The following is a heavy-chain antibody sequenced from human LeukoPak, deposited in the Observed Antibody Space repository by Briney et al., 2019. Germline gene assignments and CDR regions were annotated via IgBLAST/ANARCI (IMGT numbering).Heavy chain of an antibody. CDR1: GFTFSSYA. D-gene: IGHD3-10*01. CDR2: ISGSGGST. V-gene: IGHV3-23*01. CDR3: ARDFTPHYGSGSYGVDY. Sequence: GGSLRLSCAASGFTFSSYAMTWVRQAPGKGLEWVSAISGSGGSTYYADSVKGRFTISRDNSKNTLYLQMNSLRAEDTAVYYCARDFTPHYGSGSYGVDYWGQGTLVTVSS. J-gene: IGHJ4*02.